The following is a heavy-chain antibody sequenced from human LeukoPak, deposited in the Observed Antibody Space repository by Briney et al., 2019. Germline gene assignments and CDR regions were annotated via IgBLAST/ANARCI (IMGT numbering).Heavy chain of an antibody. Sequence: GGSLRLSCAAPGFTFSSYAMHWVRQAPGKGLEWVAVISYDGSNKYYADSVKGRFTISRDNSKNTLYLQMNSLRAEDTAVYYCARSYFDWLLSNYYYYGMDVWGQGTTVTVSS. CDR3: ARSYFDWLLSNYYYYGMDV. CDR2: ISYDGSNK. D-gene: IGHD3-9*01. V-gene: IGHV3-30-3*01. CDR1: GFTFSSYA. J-gene: IGHJ6*02.